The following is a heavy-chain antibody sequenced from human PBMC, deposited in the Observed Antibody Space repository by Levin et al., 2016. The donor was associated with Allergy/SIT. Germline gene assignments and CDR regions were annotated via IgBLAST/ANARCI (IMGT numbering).Heavy chain of an antibody. CDR3: AKDTIETNYYDSSGYYHYYYYGMDV. V-gene: IGHV3-30*18. J-gene: IGHJ6*02. CDR2: ISYDGSNK. D-gene: IGHD3-22*01. Sequence: VRQAPGKGLEWVAVISYDGSNKYYADSVKGRFTISRDNSKNTLYLQMNSLRAEDTAVYYCAKDTIETNYYDSSGYYHYYYYGMDVWGQGTTVTVSS.